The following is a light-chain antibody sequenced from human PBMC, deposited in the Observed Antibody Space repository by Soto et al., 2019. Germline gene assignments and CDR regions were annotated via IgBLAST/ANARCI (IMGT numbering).Light chain of an antibody. V-gene: IGKV3-20*01. CDR1: QSVTSTY. Sequence: EIVLTQSPGTLSLSPGERATLSCRASQSVTSTYLAWYQQKPGQAPRLLIYGASYRATGIPDRFSGSGSGTDFTLTISRLEPEDFAVYYCHQYGSAPRTFGLGTKLEIK. CDR3: HQYGSAPRT. J-gene: IGKJ2*01. CDR2: GAS.